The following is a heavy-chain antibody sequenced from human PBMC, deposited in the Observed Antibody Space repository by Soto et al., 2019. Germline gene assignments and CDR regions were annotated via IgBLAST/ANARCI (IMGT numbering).Heavy chain of an antibody. CDR1: GDIVSSNSAP. D-gene: IGHD1-20*01. V-gene: IGHV6-1*01. J-gene: IGHJ6*02. Sequence: SQTLSLTCAISGDIVSSNSAPWNWIRQSPSRGLECLGRTYYRSKWYNDYAVSVKNRITINPDTSKNQFSLQLNSVTPEDTAVYYCARDPRIAGYYGMDFWGQGTTVTVSS. CDR2: TYYRSKWYN. CDR3: ARDPRIAGYYGMDF.